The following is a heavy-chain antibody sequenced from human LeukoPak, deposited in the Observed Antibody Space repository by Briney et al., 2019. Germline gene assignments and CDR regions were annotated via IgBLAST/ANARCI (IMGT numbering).Heavy chain of an antibody. V-gene: IGHV3-21*01. Sequence: GGSLRLSCAASGFTFSSYSMNWVRQAPGKELEWVSSISSSSSYIYYADSVKGRFTISRDNAKNSLYLQMNSLRAEDTAVYYCARDYYDSSGYVEDWGQGTLVTVSS. CDR3: ARDYYDSSGYVED. J-gene: IGHJ4*02. CDR1: GFTFSSYS. CDR2: ISSSSSYI. D-gene: IGHD3-22*01.